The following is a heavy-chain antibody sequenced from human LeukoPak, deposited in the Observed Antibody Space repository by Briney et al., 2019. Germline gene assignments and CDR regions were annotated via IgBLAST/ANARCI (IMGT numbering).Heavy chain of an antibody. J-gene: IGHJ4*02. CDR1: GFTFSSYS. CDR3: ARDPEEPTYYDYVWGSYRPRGFDY. V-gene: IGHV3-48*01. D-gene: IGHD3-16*02. Sequence: GGSLRLSCAASGFTFSSYSMNWVRQAPGKGLEWVSYISSSSSTIYYADSVKGRFTISRDNAKNSLYLQMNSLRAEDTAVYYCARDPEEPTYYDYVWGSYRPRGFDYWGQGTLVTVSS. CDR2: ISSSSSTI.